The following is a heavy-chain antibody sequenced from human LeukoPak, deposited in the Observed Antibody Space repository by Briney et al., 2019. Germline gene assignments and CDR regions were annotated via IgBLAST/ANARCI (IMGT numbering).Heavy chain of an antibody. J-gene: IGHJ6*03. V-gene: IGHV5-51*01. CDR1: GYSFTNYW. Sequence: GESLKISCKGFGYSFTNYWIGWVRQIPGKGLEWMGIIYPGDSDTRYSPSFQGQVTISAAKSISTAYLQWSSLKASDTAMYYCARQSGDYSYYYYMDVWGKGTTVTISS. CDR2: IYPGDSDT. D-gene: IGHD2-21*02. CDR3: ARQSGDYSYYYYMDV.